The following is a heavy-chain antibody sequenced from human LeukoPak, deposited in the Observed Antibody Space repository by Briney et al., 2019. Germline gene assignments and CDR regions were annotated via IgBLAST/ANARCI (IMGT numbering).Heavy chain of an antibody. V-gene: IGHV3-74*01. CDR2: INSDGSST. Sequence: PGGSLRLSCAASGFTFSSYWMHWVRQAPGKGLLWVSRINSDGSSTIYADSVKGRFTVSRDNANNSLYLQMNSLRAEDTAVYYCARHVVAVGFDYWGQGTLVTVSS. J-gene: IGHJ4*02. CDR3: ARHVVAVGFDY. CDR1: GFTFSSYW. D-gene: IGHD3-22*01.